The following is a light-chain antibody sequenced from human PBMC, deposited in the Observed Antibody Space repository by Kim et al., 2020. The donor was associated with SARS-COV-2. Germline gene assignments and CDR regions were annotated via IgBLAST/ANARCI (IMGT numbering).Light chain of an antibody. CDR1: SLRSYY. CDR2: GKN. V-gene: IGLV3-19*01. CDR3: NSRDSSGNHLV. J-gene: IGLJ3*02. Sequence: SSELTQDSAVSVALGQTVMITCQGDSLRSYYASWYQQKPGQAPVLVIYGKNNRPSGIPDRFSGSSSGNTASLTITGAQAEDEADYYCNSRDSSGNHLVFGGGTKLTVL.